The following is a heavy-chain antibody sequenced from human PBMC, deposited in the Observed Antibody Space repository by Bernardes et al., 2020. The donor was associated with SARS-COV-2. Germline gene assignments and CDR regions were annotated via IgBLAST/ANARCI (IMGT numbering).Heavy chain of an antibody. CDR3: ARGKGSSTYYYGMDV. Sequence: SETLSLTCAVYGGSFSGYYWSWIRQPPGKGLEWIGEINHSGSPNYNPSLKSRVTISVDTSKNQFSLKLTSVTAADTAVYYCARGKGSSTYYYGMDVWGQGTTVTVSS. CDR2: INHSGSP. V-gene: IGHV4-34*01. J-gene: IGHJ6*02. CDR1: GGSFSGYY.